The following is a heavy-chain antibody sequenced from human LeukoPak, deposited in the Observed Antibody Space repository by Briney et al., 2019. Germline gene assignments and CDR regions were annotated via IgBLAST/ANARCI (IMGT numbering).Heavy chain of an antibody. Sequence: SVTLSFTCTVSGGSISSYYWIWMRQPPGKGLEWIGYIYYNASNNYNPSLRSRVTISVATSKNQFSLKLSSVTAADTAVYYCAREGSSSSWDSWGQGTLVTVSS. CDR1: GGSISSYY. D-gene: IGHD6-13*01. CDR3: AREGSSSSWDS. CDR2: IYYNASN. V-gene: IGHV4-59*01. J-gene: IGHJ4*02.